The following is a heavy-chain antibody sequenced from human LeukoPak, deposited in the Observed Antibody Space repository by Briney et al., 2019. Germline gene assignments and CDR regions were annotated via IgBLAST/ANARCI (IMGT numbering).Heavy chain of an antibody. V-gene: IGHV1-3*01. D-gene: IGHD1-26*01. CDR2: INAGNGNT. Sequence: ASVKVSCKASGYTFTSYAMHWVRQAPGQRLEWMGWINAGNGNTKYSQKFQERVTITRDMSTSTAYMELSSLRSEDTAVYYCTSDPTFYSGRYCFDYWGQGTLVTVSS. CDR3: TSDPTFYSGRYCFDY. CDR1: GYTFTSYA. J-gene: IGHJ4*02.